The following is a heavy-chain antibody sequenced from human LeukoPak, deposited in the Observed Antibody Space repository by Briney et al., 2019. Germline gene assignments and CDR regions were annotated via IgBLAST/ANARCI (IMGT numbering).Heavy chain of an antibody. CDR1: GFTISSYW. D-gene: IGHD4-23*01. V-gene: IGHV3-74*03. Sequence: QTGGSLRLSCGAPGFTISSYWMHWVPQAPGKGLVWVSRIHGDGSSTTYADSVKGRFSISRDNAKNTLYLQMNSLRAEDTAVYYCAKGGTTVVDYWGQGTLVTVSS. CDR3: AKGGTTVVDY. J-gene: IGHJ4*02. CDR2: IHGDGSST.